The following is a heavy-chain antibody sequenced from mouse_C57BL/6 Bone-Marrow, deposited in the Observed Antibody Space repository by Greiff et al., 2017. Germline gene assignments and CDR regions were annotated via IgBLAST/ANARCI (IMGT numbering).Heavy chain of an antibody. Sequence: VQLQQSGAELVRPGPSVKLSCKASGYTFTSYWMHWVKQRPGQGLEWIGVIDPSDSYTNYNQKFKGKATLTVDTSSSTAYMQLSSLTSEDSAVYYCGYVYWGQGTTLTVSS. J-gene: IGHJ2*01. V-gene: IGHV1-59*01. D-gene: IGHD2-10*02. CDR3: GYVY. CDR1: GYTFTSYW. CDR2: IDPSDSYT.